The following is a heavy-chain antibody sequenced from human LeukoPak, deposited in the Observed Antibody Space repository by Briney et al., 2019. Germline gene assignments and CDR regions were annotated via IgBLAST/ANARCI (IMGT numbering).Heavy chain of an antibody. CDR3: ARDPSGSYYNWFDP. CDR1: GFTFSSYS. J-gene: IGHJ5*02. CDR2: ITKSSSYI. Sequence: GGSLRLSCAASGFTFSSYSMNWVRQAPGKGLEWVSSITKSSSYIYYADSVKGRFTISRDNAKNSLYLQMNSLRAEDTAFYYCARDPSGSYYNWFDPWGQGTLVTVSS. V-gene: IGHV3-21*01. D-gene: IGHD3-10*01.